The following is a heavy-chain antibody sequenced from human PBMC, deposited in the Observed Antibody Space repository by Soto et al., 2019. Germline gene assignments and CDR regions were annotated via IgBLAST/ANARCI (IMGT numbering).Heavy chain of an antibody. Sequence: QVQLQELGPGLVKPSETLSLTCAVSGDSLSGTYWWSWVRQSPGGGLQWIGEISPTGTTHYDPSIMRRVTISMDKSRSEFSLPLFSVTAADSASYYCARHILVSGTRCFEFWGQGILVTVSS. V-gene: IGHV4-4*02. CDR2: ISPTGTT. D-gene: IGHD3-3*01. CDR3: ARHILVSGTRCFEF. CDR1: GDSLSGTYW. J-gene: IGHJ4*02.